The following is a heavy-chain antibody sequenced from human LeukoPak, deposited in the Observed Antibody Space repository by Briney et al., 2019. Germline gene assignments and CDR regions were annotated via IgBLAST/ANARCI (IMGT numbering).Heavy chain of an antibody. J-gene: IGHJ5*02. CDR2: IYRGGDS. V-gene: IGHV3-66*01. D-gene: IGHD6-19*01. Sequence: PEGSLRLSCAASGLTVSGNHRSWVRHGQGKGLEWVSVIYRGGDSYYADSVNGRFTISRDNSKNTLYLQMNRLRAEDTAVYYCARDVSQIGWWFDPWGQGTRVIVSS. CDR1: GLTVSGNH. CDR3: ARDVSQIGWWFDP.